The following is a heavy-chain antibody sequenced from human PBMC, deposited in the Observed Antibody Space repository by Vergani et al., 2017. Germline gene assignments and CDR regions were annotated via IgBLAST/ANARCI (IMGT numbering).Heavy chain of an antibody. V-gene: IGHV5-51*03. CDR2: IYAGDTEV. CDR3: AKTHDFSSLYSSYNWFDP. CDR1: GYSITNYW. Sequence: EVQLVQSGAEVKKPGESLKISCQGSGYSITNYWIAWVRQRPGKGLEWMGIIYAGDTEVRYSPSFQGKVTMSVDKSLSTAYLQWSSLKASDTATYYCAKTHDFSSLYSSYNWFDPWGQGTQVTVSS. D-gene: IGHD3-3*01. J-gene: IGHJ5*02.